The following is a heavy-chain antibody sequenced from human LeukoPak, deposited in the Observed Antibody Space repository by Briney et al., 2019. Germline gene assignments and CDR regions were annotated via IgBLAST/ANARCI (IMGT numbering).Heavy chain of an antibody. Sequence: SVKVSCKASGGTFSSYAISWVRQAPGQGLEWMGGIIPIFGTANYAQKFQGRVTITTDESTSTAYMELSSLRSEDTAVYYCARERSEVRWSLHLWGQGTLVTVSS. CDR2: IIPIFGTA. J-gene: IGHJ5*02. V-gene: IGHV1-69*05. CDR1: GGTFSSYA. D-gene: IGHD5-24*01. CDR3: ARERSEVRWSLHL.